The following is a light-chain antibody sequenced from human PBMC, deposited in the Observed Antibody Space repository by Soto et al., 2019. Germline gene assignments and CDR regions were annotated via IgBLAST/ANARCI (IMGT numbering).Light chain of an antibody. CDR3: SSYTTSTTLV. CDR1: SSDIGSYNY. CDR2: DVG. Sequence: QSVLTQPASVSGSPGQSITISCTGTSSDIGSYNYLSWYQHHPGKAPKLMIYDVGNRPSGVSNRFSGSKSGNTASLTISGLQAEDEADYYCSSYTTSTTLVFGGGTKLTVL. V-gene: IGLV2-14*03. J-gene: IGLJ3*02.